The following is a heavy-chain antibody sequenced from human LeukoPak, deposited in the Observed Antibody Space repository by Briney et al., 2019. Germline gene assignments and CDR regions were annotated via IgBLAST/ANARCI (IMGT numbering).Heavy chain of an antibody. D-gene: IGHD2-8*01. Sequence: GGSQRLSCAASGFIFSSYWMSWVRQAPGKGLEWVANIKQDGSEKYYVDSVKGRFIISRDNAKNSLYLQMNNLRAEDTAVYYCARARGVFDIWGQGTMVTASS. CDR2: IKQDGSEK. J-gene: IGHJ3*02. V-gene: IGHV3-7*01. CDR1: GFIFSSYW. CDR3: ARARGVFDI.